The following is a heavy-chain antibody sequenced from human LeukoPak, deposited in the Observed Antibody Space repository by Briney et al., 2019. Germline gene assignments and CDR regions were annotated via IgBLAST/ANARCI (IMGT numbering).Heavy chain of an antibody. D-gene: IGHD3-10*01. J-gene: IGHJ4*02. Sequence: GGSLRLSCAASGFTFSSYWMSWVRQAPGKGLEWVANIKQDGSEKYYVDSVKGRFTISRDNAKKSLFLQMNSLRAEDTAVYYYARTGDYGSGRYFRPFDYWGQGTLVTVSS. V-gene: IGHV3-7*01. CDR3: ARTGDYGSGRYFRPFDY. CDR2: IKQDGSEK. CDR1: GFTFSSYW.